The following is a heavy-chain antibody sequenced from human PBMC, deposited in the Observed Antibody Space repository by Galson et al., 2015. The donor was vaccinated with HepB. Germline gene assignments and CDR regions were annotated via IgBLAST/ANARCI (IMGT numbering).Heavy chain of an antibody. J-gene: IGHJ5*02. Sequence: SLRLSCAASGFTFSSYAMHWVRQAPGKGLEWVAVISYDGSNKYYADSVKGRFTISRDNSKNTLYLQMNSLRAEDTAVYYCCSSWYPRFDPWGQGTLVTVSS. D-gene: IGHD6-13*01. CDR1: GFTFSSYA. CDR2: ISYDGSNK. V-gene: IGHV3-30-3*01. CDR3: CSSWYPRFDP.